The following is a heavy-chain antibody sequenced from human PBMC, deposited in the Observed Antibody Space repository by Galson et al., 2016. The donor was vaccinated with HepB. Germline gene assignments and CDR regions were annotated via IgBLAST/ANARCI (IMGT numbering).Heavy chain of an antibody. Sequence: SLRLSCAVSGFAVRSTYMSWVRQAPGKGLEWVAVIWFDGTKQYYGDSVKGRFAISRDNSKNTLYLQMNSLRAEDTAIYYCARESAPSYYFDNWGQGTLVTVSS. J-gene: IGHJ4*02. CDR1: GFAVRSTY. CDR3: ARESAPSYYFDN. CDR2: IWFDGTKQ. V-gene: IGHV3-33*08.